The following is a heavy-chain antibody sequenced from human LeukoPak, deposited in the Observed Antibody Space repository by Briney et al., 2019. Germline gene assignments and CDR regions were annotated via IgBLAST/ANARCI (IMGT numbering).Heavy chain of an antibody. V-gene: IGHV4-34*01. D-gene: IGHD2-15*01. CDR2: INHSGST. J-gene: IGHJ6*03. CDR1: GGSFSGYY. Sequence: SETLSLTCAVYGGSFSGYYWSWIRQPPGKGLEWIGEINHSGSTNYNPSLKSRVTISVDTSKNQFSLKLSSVTAADTAVYYCARHAGELGYWESAYYYYYYYYMDVWGKGTTVTISS. CDR3: ARHAGELGYWESAYYYYYYYYMDV.